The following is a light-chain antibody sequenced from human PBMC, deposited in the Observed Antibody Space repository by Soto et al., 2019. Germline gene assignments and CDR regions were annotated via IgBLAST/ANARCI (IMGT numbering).Light chain of an antibody. Sequence: QSVLTQPPSVSGTPGQRVTISCSGSNSNIGSNNVNWYQQLPGTAPKLLICVNDQRPSGVPDRFSCSKSGNSASLTISGRQSEDEAEYYCAAWDDSPNVFYVFGTGTKLTVL. CDR3: AAWDDSPNVFYV. CDR1: NSNIGSNN. V-gene: IGLV1-44*01. CDR2: VND. J-gene: IGLJ1*01.